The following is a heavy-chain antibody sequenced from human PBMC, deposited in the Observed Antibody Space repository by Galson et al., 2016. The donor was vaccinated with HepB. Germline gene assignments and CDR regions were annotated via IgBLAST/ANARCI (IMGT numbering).Heavy chain of an antibody. Sequence: ETLSLTCAVSGVSISSSDWWSWVRQPPGQGLEWIGQIFHTGRVNYTPSLASRVTISIDTSNNHFSLRLTSVTAADTAVYYCAIIWDASGWFDYWGQGTVVTVSS. J-gene: IGHJ4*02. V-gene: IGHV4-4*02. CDR3: AIIWDASGWFDY. D-gene: IGHD6-19*01. CDR2: IFHTGRV. CDR1: GVSISSSDW.